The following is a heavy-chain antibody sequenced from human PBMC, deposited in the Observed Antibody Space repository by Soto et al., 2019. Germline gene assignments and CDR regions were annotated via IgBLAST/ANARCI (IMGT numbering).Heavy chain of an antibody. D-gene: IGHD7-27*01. CDR1: GGTFSSYA. J-gene: IGHJ6*02. CDR3: ARATSGVHYGMDV. Sequence: KVSCKASGGTFSSYAISWVRRAPGQGLEWMGGIIPIFGTANYAQKFQGRVTITADKSTSTAYMELSSLRSEDTAVYYCARATSGVHYGMDVWGQGTTVTVSS. CDR2: IIPIFGTA. V-gene: IGHV1-69*06.